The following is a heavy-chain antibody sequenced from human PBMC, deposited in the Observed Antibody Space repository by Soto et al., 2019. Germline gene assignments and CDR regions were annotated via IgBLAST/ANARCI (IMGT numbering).Heavy chain of an antibody. V-gene: IGHV3-15*01. Sequence: GGSLRLSCAASGFTFSNAWMSWVRQAPGKGLEWVGRIKSKTDGGTTDYAAPVKGRFTISRDDSKNTLYLQMNSLKTEDTAVYYCTHRGVYGDYPLDYWGQGTLVTVSS. CDR1: GFTFSNAW. J-gene: IGHJ4*02. D-gene: IGHD4-17*01. CDR2: IKSKTDGGTT. CDR3: THRGVYGDYPLDY.